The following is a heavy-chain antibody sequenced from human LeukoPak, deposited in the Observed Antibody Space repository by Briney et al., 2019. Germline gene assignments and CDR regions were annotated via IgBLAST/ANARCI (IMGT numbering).Heavy chain of an antibody. CDR1: GESITSDNW. CDR2: IHHSAGT. Sequence: SETLPLTCALSGESITSDNWWSWVRQAPGKGLEWIGEIHHSAGTNYNPSLRSRVTMSIDSSQDQFYLHLQSVTAADTGMYFCAKDLGSNPGYWGQGTLVTVSS. D-gene: IGHD4-11*01. CDR3: AKDLGSNPGY. V-gene: IGHV4-55*08. J-gene: IGHJ4*02.